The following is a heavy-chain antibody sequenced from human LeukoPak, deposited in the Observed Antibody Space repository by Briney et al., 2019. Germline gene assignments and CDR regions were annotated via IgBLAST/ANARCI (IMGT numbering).Heavy chain of an antibody. CDR1: GFTFSYYA. CDR3: ARQYSSIDF. J-gene: IGHJ4*02. CDR2: ISSDGSNK. D-gene: IGHD4-11*01. Sequence: GGSLRLSCAASGFTFSYYAMHWVRQAPGKGLEWVAIISSDGSNKNFADSVKGRFIISRDNSKNTLYLQMNSLRAEDTAVYYCARQYSSIDFWGQGTLVTVSS. V-gene: IGHV3-30-3*01.